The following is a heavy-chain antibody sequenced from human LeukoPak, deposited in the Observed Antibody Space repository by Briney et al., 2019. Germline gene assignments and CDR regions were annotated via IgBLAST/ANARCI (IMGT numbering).Heavy chain of an antibody. CDR1: GISLSNYA. V-gene: IGHV3-23*01. D-gene: IGHD3-10*01. CDR2: ISERGGST. CDR3: AKRGVVIRGLLVIGYHQEAYHYDF. Sequence: PGGSPRLSCVVSGISLSNYAMTWVRQAPGKGLEWVSYISERGGSTTYADSVKGRFTISRDTSLNTLYPQMNNLRAEDTAVHFCAKRGVVIRGLLVIGYHQEAYHYDFWGQGVLVTVSS. J-gene: IGHJ4*02.